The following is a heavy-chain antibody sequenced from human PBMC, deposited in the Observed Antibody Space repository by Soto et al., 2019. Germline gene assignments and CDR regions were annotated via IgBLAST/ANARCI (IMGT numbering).Heavy chain of an antibody. CDR3: ARSGDNYNRLDY. CDR1: GFTFSDYY. Sequence: GVSLRLSCEGSGFTFSDYYISWIRQAPGKGLEWISYSSNSGTFSRYADSVKGRFSISRDNTKNLLYLQMNSLRAEDTAVYYCARSGDNYNRLDYWGQGTPVTVSS. V-gene: IGHV3-11*06. D-gene: IGHD1-1*01. CDR2: SSNSGTFS. J-gene: IGHJ4*02.